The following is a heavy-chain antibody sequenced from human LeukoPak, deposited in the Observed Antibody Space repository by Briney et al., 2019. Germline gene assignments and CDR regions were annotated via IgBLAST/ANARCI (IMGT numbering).Heavy chain of an antibody. CDR3: ARGPTRFYFDY. V-gene: IGHV4-59*08. D-gene: IGHD3-3*01. J-gene: IGHJ4*02. CDR1: GGSMSSYY. CDR2: IYYSGST. Sequence: SETLSLTCTVSGGSMSSYYWSWIRQPPGKGLEWIGYIYYSGSTNYNPSLKSRGTISVDTSKNQFSLKLTSVTAADTAVYYCARGPTRFYFDYWGQGTLVAVSS.